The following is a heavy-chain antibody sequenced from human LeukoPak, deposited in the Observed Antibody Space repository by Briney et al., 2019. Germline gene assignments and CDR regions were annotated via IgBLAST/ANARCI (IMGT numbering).Heavy chain of an antibody. CDR3: AREGYCSSTSCYSSTVLWGVVHY. V-gene: IGHV1-69*13. CDR2: IIPIFGTA. J-gene: IGHJ4*02. CDR1: GCTFTSYG. Sequence: GASVKVSCKASGCTFTSYGISWVRQAPGQGLEWMGGIIPIFGTANYAQKFQGRVTITADESTSTAYMELSSLRSEDTAVYYCAREGYCSSTSCYSSTVLWGVVHYWGQGTLVTVSS. D-gene: IGHD2-2*01.